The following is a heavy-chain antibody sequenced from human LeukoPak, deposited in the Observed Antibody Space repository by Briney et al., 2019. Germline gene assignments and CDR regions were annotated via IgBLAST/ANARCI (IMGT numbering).Heavy chain of an antibody. J-gene: IGHJ4*02. CDR2: IYHSGST. Sequence: SETLSLTCTVSGYSISSGFYWGWIRQPPGKGLEWIGSIYHSGSTYYNPSLKSRVTMSVDTSKNQFSLKLSSVTAADTAVYYCARDEGGYSSSWPLSWGQGTLVTVSS. V-gene: IGHV4-38-2*02. D-gene: IGHD6-13*01. CDR1: GYSISSGFY. CDR3: ARDEGGYSSSWPLS.